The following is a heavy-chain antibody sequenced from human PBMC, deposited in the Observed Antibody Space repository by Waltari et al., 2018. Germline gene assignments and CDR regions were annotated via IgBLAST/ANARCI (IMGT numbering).Heavy chain of an antibody. D-gene: IGHD3-9*01. V-gene: IGHV1-18*01. CDR2: ISAYNGNP. J-gene: IGHJ4*02. CDR1: GYTFTRYG. CDR3: ARDLRNFVAQYYFDY. Sequence: QVQLVQSGAEVKKPGASVKVSCKTSGYTFTRYGISWVRQAPGQGLEWMGWISAYNGNPNYAQKVQGRVTMTTDTSTSTAYMELRSLISDDTAVYYCARDLRNFVAQYYFDYWGQGTLVTVSS.